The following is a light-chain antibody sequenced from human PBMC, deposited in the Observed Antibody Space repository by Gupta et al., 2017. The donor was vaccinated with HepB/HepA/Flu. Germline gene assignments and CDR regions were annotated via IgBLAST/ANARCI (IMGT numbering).Light chain of an antibody. CDR2: GAS. J-gene: IGKJ2*01. CDR1: QTISSDY. Sequence: EIVLTQSPCTLSLSPGERATLSCRASQTISSDYLAWYQQKLGQAPRLLVYGASSRATGVPDRFVGSGSRTDFTLTITSLEPGDFAIYYCQQYSDSQYTFGQGTRLEIK. V-gene: IGKV3-20*01. CDR3: QQYSDSQYT.